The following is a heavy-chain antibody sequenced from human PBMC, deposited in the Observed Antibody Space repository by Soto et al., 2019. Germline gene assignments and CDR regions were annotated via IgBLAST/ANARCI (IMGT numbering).Heavy chain of an antibody. CDR1: GFTFSNAW. CDR3: TTLEYSSSSGPNVYYYYYYYMDV. CDR2: IKSKTDGGTT. J-gene: IGHJ6*03. V-gene: IGHV3-15*01. Sequence: GGSLRLSCAASGFTFSNAWMSWVRQAPGKGLEWVGRIKSKTDGGTTDYAAPVKGRFTISRDDSKNTLYLQMNSLKTEDTAVYYCTTLEYSSSSGPNVYYYYYYYMDVWGKGTTVTVSS. D-gene: IGHD6-6*01.